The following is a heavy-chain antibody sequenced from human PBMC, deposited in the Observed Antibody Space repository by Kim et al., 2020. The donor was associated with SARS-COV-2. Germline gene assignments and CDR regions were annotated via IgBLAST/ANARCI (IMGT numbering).Heavy chain of an antibody. CDR1: GGSISSNNYF. Sequence: SETLSLICAVSGGSISSNNYFWGWVRQPPGEGLEWIGTVYYTGSTYYNPSLKSRVTISLDTSNNQFSLKLSSVTAADTAVYYCARAPPKSGSRFDPRGQGTLVTVSS. V-gene: IGHV4-39*07. J-gene: IGHJ5*02. CDR2: VYYTGST. CDR3: ARAPPKSGSRFDP. D-gene: IGHD1-26*01.